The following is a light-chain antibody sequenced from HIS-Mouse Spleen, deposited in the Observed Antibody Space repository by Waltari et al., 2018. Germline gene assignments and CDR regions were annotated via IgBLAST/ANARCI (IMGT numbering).Light chain of an antibody. V-gene: IGLV2-14*01. CDR2: EVS. J-gene: IGLJ3*02. CDR3: SSYTSSSSWV. Sequence: QSALTQPASVSGSPGPSITISCTGTSRDLGGYNYVPWYQQHPGKAPKLMIYEVSNRPSGVSNRFSGSKSGNTASLTISGLQAEDEADYYCSSYTSSSSWVFGGGTKLTVL. CDR1: SRDLGGYNY.